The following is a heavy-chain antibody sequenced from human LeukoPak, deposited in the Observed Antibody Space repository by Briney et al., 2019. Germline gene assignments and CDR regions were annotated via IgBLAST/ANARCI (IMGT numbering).Heavy chain of an antibody. CDR1: GFTFSNYW. CDR3: ARRPGN. D-gene: IGHD1-14*01. J-gene: IGHJ4*02. V-gene: IGHV3-53*01. Sequence: GGSLRLSCAASGFTFSNYWMSWVRQAPGKGLEWVSLIYSGGAIRYADSVKGRFTISRDSSKNTLFLQMNDLTVEDTARYYCARRPGNWGQGILVTVSS. CDR2: IYSGGAI.